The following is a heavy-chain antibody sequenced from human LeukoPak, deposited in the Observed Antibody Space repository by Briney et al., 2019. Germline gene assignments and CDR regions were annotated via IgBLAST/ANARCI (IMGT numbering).Heavy chain of an antibody. D-gene: IGHD1-26*01. V-gene: IGHV3-33*01. CDR3: ARGGVIVGATTNFDY. J-gene: IGHJ4*02. Sequence: QAGRSLRLSCAASGFTFSGYGMHWVRQAPGKGLEWVAVIWYDGSNKYYADSVKGRFTISRDNSKNTLYLQMNSLRAEDTAVYYCARGGVIVGATTNFDYWGQGTLVTVSS. CDR1: GFTFSGYG. CDR2: IWYDGSNK.